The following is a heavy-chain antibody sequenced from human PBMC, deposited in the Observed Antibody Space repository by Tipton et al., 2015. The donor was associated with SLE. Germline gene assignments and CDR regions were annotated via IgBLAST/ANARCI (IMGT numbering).Heavy chain of an antibody. D-gene: IGHD3-22*01. CDR2: ISSSGSTI. Sequence: SLRLSCAASGFTFSSYEMNWVRQAPGKGLEWVSYISSSGSTIYYADSVKGRFTISRDNAKNSLYLQMNSLRAEDTAVYYCARSPSSDPCYFDYWGQGTLVTVSS. CDR1: GFTFSSYE. J-gene: IGHJ4*02. CDR3: ARSPSSDPCYFDY. V-gene: IGHV3-48*03.